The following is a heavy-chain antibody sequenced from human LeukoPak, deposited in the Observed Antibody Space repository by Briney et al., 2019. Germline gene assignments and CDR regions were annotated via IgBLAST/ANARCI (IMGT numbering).Heavy chain of an antibody. CDR1: GITFSSAE. Sequence: GGSLRLSCVASGITFSSAEMNWVRQAPGKGLEWISYISSSGTTIHYADSVKGRSTVSRDNGEHSLYLQMSSLRAEDTAVYYCARDRGIFTRYYYAMDVWGQGTTVTVSS. D-gene: IGHD2-15*01. CDR3: ARDRGIFTRYYYAMDV. CDR2: ISSSGTTI. V-gene: IGHV3-48*03. J-gene: IGHJ6*02.